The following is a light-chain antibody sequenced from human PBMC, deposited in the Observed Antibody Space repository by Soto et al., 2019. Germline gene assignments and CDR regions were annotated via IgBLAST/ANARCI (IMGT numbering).Light chain of an antibody. CDR2: EDS. CDR3: CSFTTRSTLV. Sequence: QSALAQPASVSGSPGQSITISCTGTSSDVGKYNHVSWYQQHPGKAPQLIIYEDSNRPSGLSNRFSGPKSGNTASLTISGLQAEDEADYYCCSFTTRSTLVFGTGTKVTVL. CDR1: SSDVGKYNH. J-gene: IGLJ1*01. V-gene: IGLV2-14*01.